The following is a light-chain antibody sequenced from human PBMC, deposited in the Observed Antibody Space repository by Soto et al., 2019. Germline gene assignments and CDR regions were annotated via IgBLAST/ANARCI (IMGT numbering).Light chain of an antibody. Sequence: EIVLTQSPATLSFSPGERATLSCGASQSVSNNYLAWYQQKPGQAPRLLIYGASNRATGIPDRFSGSGSGTDFTLTISRLGPEDFAVYYCQQYGSSGTFGQGTKVDNK. CDR3: QQYGSSGT. CDR2: GAS. J-gene: IGKJ1*01. CDR1: QSVSNNY. V-gene: IGKV3-20*01.